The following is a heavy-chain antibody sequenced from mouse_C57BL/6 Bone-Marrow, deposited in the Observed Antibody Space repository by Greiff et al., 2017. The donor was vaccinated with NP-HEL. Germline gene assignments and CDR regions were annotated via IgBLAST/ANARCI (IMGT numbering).Heavy chain of an antibody. J-gene: IGHJ1*03. CDR3: ARDCYYWYFDV. CDR2: IDPSDSYT. Sequence: QVQLQQPGAELVMPGASVKLSCKASGYTFTSYWMHWVKQRPGQGLEWIGEIDPSDSYTNYNQKFKGKATLTVDKPSSTAYMQLSSLTSEDSAVYYCARDCYYWYFDVWGTGTTVTVSS. CDR1: GYTFTSYW. V-gene: IGHV1-69*01.